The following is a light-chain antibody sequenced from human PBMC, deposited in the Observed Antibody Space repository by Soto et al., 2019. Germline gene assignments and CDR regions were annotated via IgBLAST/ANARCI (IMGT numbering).Light chain of an antibody. CDR3: SSYTSSSTLV. CDR2: DVS. CDR1: SSDVGGYNY. V-gene: IGLV2-14*01. J-gene: IGLJ2*01. Sequence: QSALTQPASVSGSPGQAITISCTGTSSDVGGYNYVSWYQQHPGKAPKLMIYDVSNRPSVVSNRFSGSKSGNTASLTISGLQAEDEAAYYCSSYTSSSTLVFGGGTKVTVL.